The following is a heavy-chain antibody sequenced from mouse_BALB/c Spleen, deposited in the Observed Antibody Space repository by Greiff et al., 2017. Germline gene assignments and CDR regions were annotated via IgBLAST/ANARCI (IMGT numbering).Heavy chain of an antibody. J-gene: IGHJ2*01. CDR2: INPYNDGT. V-gene: IGHV1-14*01. Sequence: VQLQQSGPELVKPGASVKMSCKASGYTFTSYVMHWVKQKPGQGLEWIGYINPYNDGTKYNEKFKGKATLTSDKSSSTAYMELSSLTSEDSAVYYCARSANWDPYYFDYWGQGTTLTVSS. CDR1: GYTFTSYV. CDR3: ARSANWDPYYFDY. D-gene: IGHD4-1*01.